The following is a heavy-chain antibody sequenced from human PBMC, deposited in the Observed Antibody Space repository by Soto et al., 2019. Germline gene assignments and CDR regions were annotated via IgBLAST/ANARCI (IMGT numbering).Heavy chain of an antibody. CDR1: GGFVTSGSYY. Sequence: QVQLQQWGAGLLKPSETLSLTCAVYGGFVTSGSYYWSWIRQPPGKGLEWIGGMSHSGGTHFSPSLTSRVNISVDTSKNQFTLKMSSVTAADTALYYCARVERGTATTVVDAFDIWGPGTMVTVSS. D-gene: IGHD1-1*01. CDR2: MSHSGGT. V-gene: IGHV4-34*01. CDR3: ARVERGTATTVVDAFDI. J-gene: IGHJ3*02.